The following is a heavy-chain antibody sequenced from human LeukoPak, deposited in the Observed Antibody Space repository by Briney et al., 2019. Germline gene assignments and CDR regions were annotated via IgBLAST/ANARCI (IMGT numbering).Heavy chain of an antibody. V-gene: IGHV1-69*13. CDR3: ARAFLVRGVPYYMDV. CDR2: IIPIFGTA. Sequence: SVKVSCKASGYTFTGYYMHWVRQAPGQGLEWMGGIIPIFGTANYAQKFQGRVTITADESTSTAYMELSSLRSEDTAVYYCARAFLVRGVPYYMDVWGKGTTVTVSS. D-gene: IGHD3-10*01. J-gene: IGHJ6*03. CDR1: GYTFTGYY.